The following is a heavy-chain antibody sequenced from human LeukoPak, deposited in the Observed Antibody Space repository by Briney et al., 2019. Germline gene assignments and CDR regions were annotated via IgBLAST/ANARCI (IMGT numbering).Heavy chain of an antibody. V-gene: IGHV3-7*01. CDR3: ARAPNWVKDYYMDV. CDR1: GFNFNNYD. D-gene: IGHD7-27*01. J-gene: IGHJ6*03. Sequence: GGSLRLSCVASGFNFNNYDLHWVRQAPGKGLEWVANIKQDGSEKYYVDSVKGRFTISRDNAKNSLYLQMNSLRAEDTAVYYCARAPNWVKDYYMDVWGKGTTVTVSS. CDR2: IKQDGSEK.